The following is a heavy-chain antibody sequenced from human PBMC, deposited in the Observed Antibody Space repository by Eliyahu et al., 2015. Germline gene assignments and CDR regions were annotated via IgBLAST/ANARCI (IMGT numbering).Heavy chain of an antibody. CDR1: GGSVRPYY. D-gene: IGHD2-8*01. Sequence: QMQLQESGPGXLKPAXTLSLTCTVSGGSVRPYYWTWXRQAPGKGLEWIGCXYYNEDALYNPSLKSRVTISLDTSKNQFTLRLTSVTAVDTAMYYCVRGLKAPSLWGQGTVVTVSS. CDR3: VRGLKAPSL. CDR2: XYYNEDA. V-gene: IGHV4-59*02. J-gene: IGHJ4*02.